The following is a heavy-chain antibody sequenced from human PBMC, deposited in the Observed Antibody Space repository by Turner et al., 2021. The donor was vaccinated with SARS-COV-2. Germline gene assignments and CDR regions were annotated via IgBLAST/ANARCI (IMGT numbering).Heavy chain of an antibody. CDR1: GGSISSSSYY. CDR2: IYYSGST. J-gene: IGHJ6*02. Sequence: QLQLQESGPGLVKPSETLSLTCTVSGGSISSSSYYWVWIRQPPGKGLEWIGSIYYSGSTYYNPSLKSRVTISVDTSKNQFSVKLSSVTAADTAVYYCAIAPNYYYGMDVWGQGTTVTVSS. CDR3: AIAPNYYYGMDV. V-gene: IGHV4-39*01.